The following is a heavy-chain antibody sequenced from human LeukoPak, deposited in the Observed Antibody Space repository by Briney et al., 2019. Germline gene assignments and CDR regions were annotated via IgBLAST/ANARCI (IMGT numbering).Heavy chain of an antibody. CDR2: IYHSGST. D-gene: IGHD2-8*01. J-gene: IGHJ5*02. Sequence: PSETLSLTCAVSGGSISSSNWWSWVRQPPGKGLEWIGEIYHSGSTNYNPSLKSRVTISVDKSKNQFSLKLSSVTAADTAVYYCARDRMRTPHWFDPWGQGTLVTVSS. CDR1: GGSISSSNW. V-gene: IGHV4-4*02. CDR3: ARDRMRTPHWFDP.